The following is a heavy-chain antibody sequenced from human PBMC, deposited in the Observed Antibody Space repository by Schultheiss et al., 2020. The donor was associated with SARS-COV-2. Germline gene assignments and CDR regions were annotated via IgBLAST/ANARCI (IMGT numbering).Heavy chain of an antibody. D-gene: IGHD6-19*01. Sequence: SETLSLTCTVSGGSISSSSYYWSWIRQPPGKGLEWIGEINHSGSTNYNPSLKSRVTISVDTSRNQFSLKLSSVTAADTAVYYCAKDGSGQWLGQYYYYYMDVWGKGTTVTVSS. V-gene: IGHV4-39*07. CDR3: AKDGSGQWLGQYYYYYMDV. CDR2: INHSGST. CDR1: GGSISSSSYY. J-gene: IGHJ6*03.